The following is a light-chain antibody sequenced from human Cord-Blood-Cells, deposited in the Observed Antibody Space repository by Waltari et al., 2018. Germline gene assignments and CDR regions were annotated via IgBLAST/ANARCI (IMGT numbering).Light chain of an antibody. CDR3: AAWDDSRSGRV. J-gene: IGLJ3*02. Sequence: QSVLTQPPSASETPAQQVTNSSSVISASTRTNYVSWYQRQPGTAPKLLIDRNNQRPSGVPDRFSGSKSGTSASLAISGLRSEDGADYYCAAWDDSRSGRVFGGGTKLTVL. V-gene: IGLV1-47*01. CDR2: RNN. CDR1: SASTRTNY.